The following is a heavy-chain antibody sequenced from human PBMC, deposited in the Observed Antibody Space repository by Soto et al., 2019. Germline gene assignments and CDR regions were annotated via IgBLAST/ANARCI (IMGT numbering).Heavy chain of an antibody. CDR3: ARHSVAGIGCY. J-gene: IGHJ4*02. Sequence: QVQLVQSGAEVKKPGSSVKVSCKTSGGTFSRYTISWVRRAPGQGLEWMGRIIPILGMANYAQKFQGRVTITADKSTSTAYMELSSLRSEDTAVYYCARHSVAGIGCYWGQGTLVTVSS. D-gene: IGHD6-19*01. CDR1: GGTFSRYT. V-gene: IGHV1-69*02. CDR2: IIPILGMA.